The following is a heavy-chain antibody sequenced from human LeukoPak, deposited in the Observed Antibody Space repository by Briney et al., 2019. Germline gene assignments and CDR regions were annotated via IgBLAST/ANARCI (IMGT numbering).Heavy chain of an antibody. CDR1: GFTFSNYA. V-gene: IGHV3-23*01. J-gene: IGHJ4*02. CDR2: ISGSGGST. CDR3: ARGRFNYDSSGYSSFYY. Sequence: PGGSLRLSCAASGFTFSNYAMSWVRQAPGEGLEWVSAISGSGGSTYYADSVKGRFTISRDNSKNTLYLQMNSLRAEDTAVYYCARGRFNYDSSGYSSFYYWGQGTLVTVSS. D-gene: IGHD3-22*01.